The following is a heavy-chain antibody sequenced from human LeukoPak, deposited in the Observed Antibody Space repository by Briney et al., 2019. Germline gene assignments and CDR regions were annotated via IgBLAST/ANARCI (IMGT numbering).Heavy chain of an antibody. J-gene: IGHJ5*02. D-gene: IGHD3-3*01. CDR2: IIPIFGTA. CDR3: ARKGYDFWSGYYTGIGFWFDP. CDR1: GGTFSSYA. V-gene: IGHV1-69*13. Sequence: GASVKVSCKASGGTFSSYAISWVRQAPGQGLEWMGGIIPIFGTANYAQKFQGRVTITADESTSTAYMELSSLRSEDTAVYYCARKGYDFWSGYYTGIGFWFDPWGQGTLVTVSS.